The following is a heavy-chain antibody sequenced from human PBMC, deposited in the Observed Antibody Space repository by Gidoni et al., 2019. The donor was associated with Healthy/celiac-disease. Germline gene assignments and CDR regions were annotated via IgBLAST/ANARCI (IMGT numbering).Heavy chain of an antibody. J-gene: IGHJ4*02. Sequence: EVQLLASGGGLVQPGGSLVLSCAASGFTFSRYAMSWVRQAQGKGLVWVSAISGSGGSKYYADSGKGRFTISRDNSKNPLYLQMNSLRAEDTAGYYCAKDRVVVAAHSDYWGQGTLVTVSS. D-gene: IGHD2-15*01. V-gene: IGHV3-23*01. CDR3: AKDRVVVAAHSDY. CDR1: GFTFSRYA. CDR2: ISGSGGSK.